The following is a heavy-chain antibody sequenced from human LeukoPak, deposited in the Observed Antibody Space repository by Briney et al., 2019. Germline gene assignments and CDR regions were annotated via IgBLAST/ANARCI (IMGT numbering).Heavy chain of an antibody. Sequence: SETLTLNCTVSGGSISSGGYYWSWIRQPPGKGLKWIGYIYYSGSTYYNPSLKSRVTISVDTSKNQFSLKLSSVTAADTAVYYCARETVVVPAAIDYWGQGTLVTVSS. CDR3: ARETVVVPAAIDY. V-gene: IGHV4-31*03. CDR1: GGSISSGGYY. D-gene: IGHD2-2*01. CDR2: IYYSGST. J-gene: IGHJ4*02.